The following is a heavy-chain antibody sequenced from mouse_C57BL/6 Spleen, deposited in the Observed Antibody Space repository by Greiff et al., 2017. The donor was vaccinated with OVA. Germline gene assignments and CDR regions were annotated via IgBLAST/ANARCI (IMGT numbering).Heavy chain of an antibody. D-gene: IGHD2-4*01. CDR1: GFTFSDAW. V-gene: IGHV6-6*01. Sequence: EVQLVESGGGLVQPGGSMKLSCAASGFTFSDAWMAWVRQSPEKGLEWVAEIRTKANNHATYYAESVKGRFTISRDDSKRSVYLQSNSLRAEDTGIYYCAYDYDDGGDYAMDYWGQGTSVTVSS. CDR2: IRTKANNHAT. CDR3: AYDYDDGGDYAMDY. J-gene: IGHJ4*01.